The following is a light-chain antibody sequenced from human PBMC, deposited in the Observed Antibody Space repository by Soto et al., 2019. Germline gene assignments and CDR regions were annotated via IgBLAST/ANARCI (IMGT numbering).Light chain of an antibody. V-gene: IGKV3-15*01. CDR1: QSVSNN. CDR3: QQYNNWWT. J-gene: IGKJ1*01. CDR2: GAS. Sequence: ELVLTHSPPTLSLSPGERATLSCRPSQSVSNNLAWYQKKPGQAPRLLIYGASTRATGIPARFSGSGSGTEFTLTISSLQSEDFAVYYCQQYNNWWTFGQGTRVEIK.